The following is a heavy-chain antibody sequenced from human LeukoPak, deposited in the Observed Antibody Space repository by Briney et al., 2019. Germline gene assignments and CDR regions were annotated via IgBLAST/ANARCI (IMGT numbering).Heavy chain of an antibody. CDR1: GFTVSSNY. D-gene: IGHD6-19*01. J-gene: IGHJ6*02. CDR2: ISYDGSNK. CDR3: AASGYGWYGMDV. Sequence: GGSLRLSCAASGFTVSSNYMSWVRQAPGKGLEWVAVISYDGSNKYYADSVKGRFTISRDNSKNTLYLQMNSLRAEDTAVYYCAASGYGWYGMDVWGQGTTVTVSS. V-gene: IGHV3-30-3*01.